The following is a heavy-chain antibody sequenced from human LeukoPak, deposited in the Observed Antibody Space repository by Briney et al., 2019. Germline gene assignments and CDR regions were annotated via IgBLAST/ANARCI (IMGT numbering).Heavy chain of an antibody. J-gene: IGHJ4*02. V-gene: IGHV3-48*02. Sequence: GGSLRLSCAASGFTFSSYSMNWVRQAPGKGLEWVSFVISSSSTIYYADSVKGRFTISRDSAKNSLYLQMNSLRDEDTAVYYCARSTGFSLDYWGQGTLVTVSS. CDR2: VISSSSTI. CDR3: ARSTGFSLDY. CDR1: GFTFSSYS. D-gene: IGHD2-8*02.